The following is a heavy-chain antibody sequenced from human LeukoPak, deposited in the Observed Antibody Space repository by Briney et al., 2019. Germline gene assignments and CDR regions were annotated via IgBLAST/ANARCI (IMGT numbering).Heavy chain of an antibody. CDR2: ISAYNGNT. V-gene: IGHV1-18*01. CDR3: ARDSSGSYDNWFDP. CDR1: GYTFTSYG. D-gene: IGHD1-26*01. Sequence: GASVKVSCKASGYTFTSYGISWVRQAPGQGLEWMGWISAYNGNTNYAQKLQGRVTMTTDTSTSTAYMELRSLRSDDTAVYYCARDSSGSYDNWFDPWGQGTLVTVSS. J-gene: IGHJ5*02.